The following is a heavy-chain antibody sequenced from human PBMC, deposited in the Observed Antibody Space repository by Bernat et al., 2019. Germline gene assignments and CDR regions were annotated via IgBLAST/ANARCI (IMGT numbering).Heavy chain of an antibody. V-gene: IGHV3-64*01. D-gene: IGHD3-3*01. J-gene: IGHJ6*02. CDR3: ARDLEKSIWSGYSRYGMDV. CDR1: GFTFSSYA. Sequence: EVQLVESGGGLVQPGGSLRLSCAASGFTFSSYAMHWARQAPGKGLEYVSAISSNGGSTYYANSVKGRFTISRDNSKNTLYLQMGSLRAEDMAVYYCARDLEKSIWSGYSRYGMDVWGQGTTVTVSS. CDR2: ISSNGGST.